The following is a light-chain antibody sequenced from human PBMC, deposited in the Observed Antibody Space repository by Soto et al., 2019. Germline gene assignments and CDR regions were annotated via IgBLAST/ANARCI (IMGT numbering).Light chain of an antibody. CDR3: QQYNDWPLT. V-gene: IGKV3-15*01. J-gene: IGKJ4*01. CDR2: GAS. Sequence: EVVMTQSPATLSVSPGERATLSCRASQSVNSNLAWYQQKPGQAPRLLIYGASTRATVIPVTFSGSVSGTEFTLTITSLQSEDIAVYYCQQYNDWPLTFGGGNEVEIK. CDR1: QSVNSN.